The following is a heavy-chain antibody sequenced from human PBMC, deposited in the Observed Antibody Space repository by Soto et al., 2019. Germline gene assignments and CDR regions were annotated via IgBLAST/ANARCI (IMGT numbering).Heavy chain of an antibody. V-gene: IGHV4-34*01. D-gene: IGHD2-2*01. Sequence: SETLSLTCAVYGGSFGGYYWSWIRQPPGKGLEWIGEINHSGSTNYNPSLKSRVTISVDTSKNQFSLKLSSVTAADTAVYYCARGPYCSSTSCNGGNFDYWGQGTLVTVSS. CDR3: ARGPYCSSTSCNGGNFDY. CDR2: INHSGST. J-gene: IGHJ4*02. CDR1: GGSFGGYY.